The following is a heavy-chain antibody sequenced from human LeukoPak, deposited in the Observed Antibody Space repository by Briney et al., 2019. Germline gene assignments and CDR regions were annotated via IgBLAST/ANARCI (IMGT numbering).Heavy chain of an antibody. CDR2: IIPFIGRA. J-gene: IGHJ4*02. CDR3: ARIGSPTNPFVS. D-gene: IGHD1-14*01. CDR1: GASFSIYT. Sequence: SVKVSRKASGASFSIYTIHWVWLAPGQGLGRVGKIIPFIGRAQSAEEFHGRDTITVNTATVYLELSSVRPGDRALYFCARIGSPTNPFVSWGQGTLIIVSS. V-gene: IGHV1-69*02.